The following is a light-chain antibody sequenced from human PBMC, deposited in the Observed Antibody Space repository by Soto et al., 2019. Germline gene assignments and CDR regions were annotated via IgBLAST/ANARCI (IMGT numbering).Light chain of an antibody. Sequence: IGLKQSPAALSVYKGERATLSCRASQSVSIHLAWYQQKLGQAPTVLIFGASTRATGIPARFSGSGSGTEFSLTINSLQSEDFAVYYCQEYNTWPWTFGQGTKVDIK. CDR1: QSVSIH. CDR3: QEYNTWPWT. V-gene: IGKV3-15*01. J-gene: IGKJ1*01. CDR2: GAS.